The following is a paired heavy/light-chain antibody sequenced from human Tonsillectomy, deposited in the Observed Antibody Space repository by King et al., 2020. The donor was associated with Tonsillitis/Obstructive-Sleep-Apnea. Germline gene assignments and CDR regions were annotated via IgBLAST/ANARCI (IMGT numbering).Heavy chain of an antibody. V-gene: IGHV1-69*01. Sequence: QVQLVQSGAEVKKPGSSVKVSCKASGVTFSSCAINWVRQAPGQGLEWMGGIIPIFATANYAQKFQGRVTITADESTSTAYMELSSLRSEDTAVYYCARCIVTGTGEGDGWFDPWGQGTLVTVSS. D-gene: IGHD1-7*01. J-gene: IGHJ5*02. CDR1: GVTFSSCA. CDR2: IIPIFATA. CDR3: ARCIVTGTGEGDGWFDP.
Light chain of an antibody. V-gene: IGKV3-15*01. J-gene: IGKJ4*01. Sequence: EIVMTQSPATLSVSPGERATLSCRASQSVSSNLAWYQQKPGRAPRLLIFGASTRATGIPGRFSGSGSGTEFTLTISSLQSEDFAVYYCQQYNNWPAFGGGTKVEIK. CDR3: QQYNNWPA. CDR2: GAS. CDR1: QSVSSN.